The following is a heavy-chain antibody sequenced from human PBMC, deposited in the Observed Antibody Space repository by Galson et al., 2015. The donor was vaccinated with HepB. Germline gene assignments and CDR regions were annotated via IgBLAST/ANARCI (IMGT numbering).Heavy chain of an antibody. CDR3: ARATSAWYANDY. CDR1: GYSFDSYG. Sequence: SVKVSCKAFGYSFDSYGISWVRQAPGQGLEWMAWISTYNGKTNYAQKFQGRVSLTTEGSTTTVYMELRRLRYDDTAVYYCARATSAWYANDYWGQGTLVTVSS. CDR2: ISTYNGKT. D-gene: IGHD6-19*01. V-gene: IGHV1-18*01. J-gene: IGHJ4*02.